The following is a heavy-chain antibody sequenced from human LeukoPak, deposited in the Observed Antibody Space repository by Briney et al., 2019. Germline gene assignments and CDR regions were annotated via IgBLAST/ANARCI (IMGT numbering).Heavy chain of an antibody. Sequence: GRSLTLSCAASGFTFSSYGMHWVRQAPGKGLEGVAVIWYDGSNKFYADSVKGRFTISRDNSKNTLYLQMNSLRAEDTAVYYCARDADEYCSSTTCRGGSFDIWGQGTMVTVSS. CDR2: IWYDGSNK. CDR1: GFTFSSYG. V-gene: IGHV3-33*01. J-gene: IGHJ3*02. D-gene: IGHD2-2*01. CDR3: ARDADEYCSSTTCRGGSFDI.